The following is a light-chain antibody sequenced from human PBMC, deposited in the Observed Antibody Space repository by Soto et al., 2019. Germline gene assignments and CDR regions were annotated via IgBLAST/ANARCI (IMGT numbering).Light chain of an antibody. CDR3: QQSYSAPIT. J-gene: IGKJ5*01. V-gene: IGKV1-39*01. CDR1: QSISSY. CDR2: AAS. Sequence: DIQMTQSPSSLSASVGDRVTITCRASQSISSYLNWYQQKPGKAPKLLIYAASSLQSGVPSRFSGSGSGTDFTLTINSLQPEYSATYYCQQSYSAPITFGQATQLEIK.